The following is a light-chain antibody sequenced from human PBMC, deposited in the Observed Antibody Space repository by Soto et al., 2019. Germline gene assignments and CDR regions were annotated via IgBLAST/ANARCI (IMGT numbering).Light chain of an antibody. CDR1: QNINNW. CDR2: DAS. V-gene: IGKV1-5*01. J-gene: IGKJ1*01. Sequence: DIQMTQSPSTLSASLGDRVTITCRASQNINNWVAWYQQKPGKAPKFLIYDASTLASGVPSRFSGSGFGTEFSLTISSLQPDDSGSYYCQHLRTFGQGTKVDIK. CDR3: QHLRT.